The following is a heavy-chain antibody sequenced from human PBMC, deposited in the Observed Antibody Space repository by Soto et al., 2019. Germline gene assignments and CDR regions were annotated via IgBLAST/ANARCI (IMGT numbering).Heavy chain of an antibody. Sequence: EVQLLESGGGLVQPGGSLRLSCAASGFTFSSYAMSWVRQAPGKGLEWVSAISGSGGSTYYADSVKGRFTISRDNSKNTLYLQMNSLRAEDTAVYYCAKDQEWELRRGGSWFDPWGQGTLVTVSS. V-gene: IGHV3-23*01. CDR2: ISGSGGST. J-gene: IGHJ5*02. D-gene: IGHD1-26*01. CDR1: GFTFSSYA. CDR3: AKDQEWELRRGGSWFDP.